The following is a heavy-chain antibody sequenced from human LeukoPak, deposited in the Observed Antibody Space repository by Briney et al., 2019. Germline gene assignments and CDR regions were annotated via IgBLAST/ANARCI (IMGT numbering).Heavy chain of an antibody. V-gene: IGHV3-30-3*01. J-gene: IGHJ3*02. D-gene: IGHD4/OR15-4a*01. CDR3: ARAPRAKYDAYDI. CDR1: GFTFSSYS. CDR2: IPYDGNNK. Sequence: PGGSLRLFCAASGFTFSSYSMHWVRQAPGKGLEWVADIPYDGNNKYYADSVKGRFTISRDNSKNTLYLQMNSLRAEDTAVYYCARAPRAKYDAYDIWGQGTMVIV.